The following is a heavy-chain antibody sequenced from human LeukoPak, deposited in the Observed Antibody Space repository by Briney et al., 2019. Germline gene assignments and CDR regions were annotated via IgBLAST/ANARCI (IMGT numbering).Heavy chain of an antibody. V-gene: IGHV1-2*02. CDR3: ARDPSGSYWGCDY. J-gene: IGHJ4*02. CDR2: INPNSGDT. CDR1: GYTFTGYY. D-gene: IGHD1-26*01. Sequence: WASVKVSCKASGYTFTGYYMHWVRQAPGQGLEWMGWINPNSGDTNYAQNFQGRVTMTRDTSISTAYMELSRLRSDDTAVYYCARDPSGSYWGCDYWGQGTLVTVSS.